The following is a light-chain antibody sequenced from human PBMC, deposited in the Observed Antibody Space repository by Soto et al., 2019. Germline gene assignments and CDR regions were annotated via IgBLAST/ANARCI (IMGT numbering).Light chain of an antibody. CDR1: SSNIGSNT. CDR2: SNN. J-gene: IGLJ1*01. CDR3: APWDGSLNGDG. Sequence: QSVLTQPPSASGTPGQRVTISCSGSSSNIGSNTVNWYQQLPGTAPKLLIYSNNQRPSGVPDRFSGSKSGTSASLAISGFQFVDEADYYCAPWDGSLNGDGFGTVTEVTGL. V-gene: IGLV1-44*01.